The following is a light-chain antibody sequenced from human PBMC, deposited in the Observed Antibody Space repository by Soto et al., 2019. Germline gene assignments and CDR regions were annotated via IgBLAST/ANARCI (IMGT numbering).Light chain of an antibody. CDR1: SSDVGGYNY. Sequence: QSALTQPASVSGSPGQSITISCTGTSSDVGGYNYVSWYQQHPGKAPKLMIYEVSNRPSGVSNRFSGSKSGNTASLTISGLQEDDEEAYYCCSYTSSSTLVFGGGTKLTVL. V-gene: IGLV2-14*01. CDR2: EVS. J-gene: IGLJ2*01. CDR3: CSYTSSSTLV.